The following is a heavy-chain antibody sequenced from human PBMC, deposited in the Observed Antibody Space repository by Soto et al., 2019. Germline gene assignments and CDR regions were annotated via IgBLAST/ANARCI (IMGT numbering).Heavy chain of an antibody. J-gene: IGHJ4*02. D-gene: IGHD5-18*01. Sequence: QVQLVQSGAEVKKPGSSVKVSCKASGGTFSSYAISWVRQAPGQGLEWMGGIIPIFGTANYAQKFQGRVTITADESTSKADMELSSLRSEDTAVYYCARGKDTAMVSHAFDYWGQGTLVTVSS. CDR3: ARGKDTAMVSHAFDY. CDR2: IIPIFGTA. CDR1: GGTFSSYA. V-gene: IGHV1-69*12.